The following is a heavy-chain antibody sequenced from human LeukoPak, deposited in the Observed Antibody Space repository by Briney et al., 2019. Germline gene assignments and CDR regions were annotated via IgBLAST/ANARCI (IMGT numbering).Heavy chain of an antibody. Sequence: ASVKVSCKASGYTFTNYDINWVRQASGQGVEWVGWMNPNSGNAGFAQKFNGRITMTGDTTTNTAYMEVFSLTSDDTAIYYCATQRWEKLHGSYYYDGMDVWGQGTTVTVS. V-gene: IGHV1-8*02. CDR2: MNPNSGNA. D-gene: IGHD1-26*01. CDR1: GYTFTNYD. CDR3: ATQRWEKLHGSYYYDGMDV. J-gene: IGHJ6*02.